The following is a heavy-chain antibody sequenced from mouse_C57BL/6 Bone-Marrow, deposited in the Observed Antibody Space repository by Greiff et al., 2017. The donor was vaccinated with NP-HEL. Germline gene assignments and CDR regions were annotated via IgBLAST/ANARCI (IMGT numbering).Heavy chain of an antibody. CDR1: GFNIKDDY. D-gene: IGHD6-1*01. CDR2: IDPENGDT. V-gene: IGHV14-4*01. Sequence: VQLQQPGAELVRPGASVKLSCTASGFNIKDDYMHWVKQRPEQGLEWIGWIDPENGDTEYASKFQGKATITADTSSNTAYLQLSSLTSEDTAVYYCTTSLRSYAMGCWGQGTSVTVAT. J-gene: IGHJ4*01. CDR3: TTSLRSYAMGC.